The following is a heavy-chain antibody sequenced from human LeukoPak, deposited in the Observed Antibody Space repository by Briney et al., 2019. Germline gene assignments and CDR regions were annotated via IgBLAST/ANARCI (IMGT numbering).Heavy chain of an antibody. CDR2: IDLNTGDT. CDR3: ARDAPHQRFDY. CDR1: GYTFIDYW. J-gene: IGHJ4*02. Sequence: ASVKVSCKASGYTFIDYWIHWVRQAPGQGLEWMERIDLNTGDTTSAQKFQGRVTMTRDTSIGTLYLDLSGLGSDDTAVYYCARDAPHQRFDYWGQGTLVTVSS. V-gene: IGHV1-2*02.